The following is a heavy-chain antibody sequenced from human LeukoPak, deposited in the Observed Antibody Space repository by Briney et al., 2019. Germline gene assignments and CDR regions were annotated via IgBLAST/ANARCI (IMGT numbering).Heavy chain of an antibody. Sequence: GGSLRLSCAASGFSLSSYAMTWVRQAPGKGPEWISSITDSGGNTYSADSVKGRFTISRDNSKNTLYLQMNSLRVEDTAVYYCAKAPERSCNGASCYPLDYWGQGTLVTVSS. V-gene: IGHV3-23*01. CDR2: ITDSGGNT. D-gene: IGHD2-15*01. CDR3: AKAPERSCNGASCYPLDY. CDR1: GFSLSSYA. J-gene: IGHJ4*02.